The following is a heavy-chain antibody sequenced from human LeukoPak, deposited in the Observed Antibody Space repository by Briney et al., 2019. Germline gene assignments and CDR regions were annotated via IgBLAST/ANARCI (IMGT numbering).Heavy chain of an antibody. CDR2: ISSSGSTI. CDR3: ARGYTGIVGATTKFDP. V-gene: IGHV3-11*01. J-gene: IGHJ5*02. D-gene: IGHD1-26*01. CDR1: GFTFSDYY. Sequence: GGSLRLSCAASGFTFSDYYMSWIRQAPGKGLEWVSYISSSGSTIYYADSVKGRFTISRDNAKNSLYLQMNSLRAEDTALYYCARGYTGIVGATTKFDPWGQGTLVTVSS.